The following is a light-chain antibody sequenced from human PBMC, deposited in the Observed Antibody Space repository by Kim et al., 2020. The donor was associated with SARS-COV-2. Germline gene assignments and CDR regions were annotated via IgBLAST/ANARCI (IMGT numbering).Light chain of an antibody. V-gene: IGLV1-44*01. CDR3: AAWDDSLNAYV. CDR1: SSNIVSNT. CDR2: SLD. J-gene: IGLJ1*01. Sequence: VTIYCSRSSSNIVSNTVNWYQQLPRTAPKSIIYSLDERPSGVPGRFSGSKSDTSASLAISGLQSEDEADYYCAAWDDSLNAYVFGTGTKVTVL.